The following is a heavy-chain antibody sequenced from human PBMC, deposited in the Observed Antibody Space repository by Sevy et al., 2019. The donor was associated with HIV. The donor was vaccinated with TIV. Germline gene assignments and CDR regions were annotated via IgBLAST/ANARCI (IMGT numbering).Heavy chain of an antibody. CDR2: IKEDGSDK. J-gene: IGHJ6*04. CDR3: ARWDV. V-gene: IGHV3-7*01. Sequence: GLLKPPCAASGFNFSNHWMDWVRPGSGEGLEWVANIKEDGSDKFHVESGKGRFTISRDNAQNSLYLEMNSLRAEDTAVYYCARWDVWGKGTTVTVSS. CDR1: GFNFSNHW.